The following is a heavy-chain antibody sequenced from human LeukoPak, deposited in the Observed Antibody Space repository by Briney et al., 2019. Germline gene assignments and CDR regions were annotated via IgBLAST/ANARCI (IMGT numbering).Heavy chain of an antibody. CDR2: ISSSSSHI. CDR1: GFTFSSYS. D-gene: IGHD3-10*02. Sequence: GGSLRLSCAASGFTFSSYSMNWVRQAPGKGLEWVSSISSSSSHIYYADSVKGRFTISRDNAKNSLYLQMNSLRAEDTAVYYCARDHAYVSGWGQGTLVTVSS. V-gene: IGHV3-21*01. CDR3: ARDHAYVSG. J-gene: IGHJ4*02.